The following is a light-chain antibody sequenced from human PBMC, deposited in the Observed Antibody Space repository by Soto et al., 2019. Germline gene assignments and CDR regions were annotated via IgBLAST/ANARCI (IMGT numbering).Light chain of an antibody. V-gene: IGLV1-44*01. Sequence: QSVLTQPLSVSASPGQRVTISCSGGSSNIGSNTVAWYQHLPGTAPPRLIVTAGQRPSGVPGRFSGSKSGTSASLAISGLQSEDEGDCYCTAWDNSLNGYVFGPGTKLTVL. J-gene: IGLJ1*01. CDR1: SSNIGSNT. CDR3: TAWDNSLNGYV. CDR2: TAG.